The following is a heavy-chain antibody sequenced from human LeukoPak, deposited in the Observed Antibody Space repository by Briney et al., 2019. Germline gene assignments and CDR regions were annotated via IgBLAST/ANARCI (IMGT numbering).Heavy chain of an antibody. CDR2: ISGSGGST. J-gene: IGHJ4*02. V-gene: IGHV3-23*01. D-gene: IGHD3-16*02. Sequence: GGSLRLSCAASGFTFSSYAMSWVRQAPGKGLEWVSAISGSGGSTYYADSVKGRFTISRDNSKNTLYLQMNSLRAEDTAVYYCAKAYDYVWGSYRATDYWGQGTLVTVSS. CDR1: GFTFSSYA. CDR3: AKAYDYVWGSYRATDY.